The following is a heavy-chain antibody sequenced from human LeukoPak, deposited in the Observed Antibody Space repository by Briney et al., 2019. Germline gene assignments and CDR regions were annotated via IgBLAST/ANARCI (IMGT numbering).Heavy chain of an antibody. CDR3: AREQSTMVRGVIYYYGMDV. D-gene: IGHD3-10*01. CDR1: GFTFSDYY. J-gene: IGHJ6*02. V-gene: IGHV3-11*01. Sequence: GGSLRLSCAASGFTFSDYYMSWIRQAPGKGLEWVSYISSSGSTIYYADSVKGRFTISRDNAKNSLYLQMNSLRAEDTAVYYCAREQSTMVRGVIYYYGMDVWGQGTTVTVSS. CDR2: ISSSGSTI.